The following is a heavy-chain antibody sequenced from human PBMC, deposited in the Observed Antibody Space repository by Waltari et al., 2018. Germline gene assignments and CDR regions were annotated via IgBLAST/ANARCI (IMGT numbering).Heavy chain of an antibody. CDR2: IRSRKSTI. Sequence: EVQLVESGGVLVQPGGSLRLSCAASGFTFSSYRMNWVRHAPGKGLEGGSDIRSRKSTIYYADSVKGRFTSSRDNGKNSLYVQMNSLRAEDTAVYYGARDQDSSGWSFDYWGQGTLVTVSS. V-gene: IGHV3-48*01. J-gene: IGHJ4*02. D-gene: IGHD6-19*01. CDR3: ARDQDSSGWSFDY. CDR1: GFTFSSYR.